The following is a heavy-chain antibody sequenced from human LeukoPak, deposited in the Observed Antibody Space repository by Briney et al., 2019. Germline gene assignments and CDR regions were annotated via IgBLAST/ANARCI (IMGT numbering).Heavy chain of an antibody. CDR1: GFTFSSHS. CDR3: ARDFGDSYGYSYFDY. Sequence: GGSPRLSCVASGFTFSSHSIIWIRQAPGMGLEWVSSISGRSTYMYYADSVKGRFTISRDNAKNSLYLQMNSLRAEDTAVYYCARDFGDSYGYSYFDYWGQGTLVTVSS. V-gene: IGHV3-21*01. CDR2: ISGRSTYM. J-gene: IGHJ4*02. D-gene: IGHD5-18*01.